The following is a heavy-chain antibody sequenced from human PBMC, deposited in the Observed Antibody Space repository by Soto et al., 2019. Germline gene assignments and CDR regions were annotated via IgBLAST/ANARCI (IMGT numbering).Heavy chain of an antibody. CDR3: ARGRPNYYGSGSYYGIDY. CDR1: GGSFSGYY. Sequence: QVQLQQWGAGLLKPSETLSLTCAVYGGSFSGYYWSWIRQPPGKGLEWIGEINHSGSTNYNPSLMSRVALSVDTSTNQVALKLSSVTAAGTAVYYCARGRPNYYGSGSYYGIDYWGQGTLVTVSS. V-gene: IGHV4-34*01. J-gene: IGHJ4*02. CDR2: INHSGST. D-gene: IGHD3-10*01.